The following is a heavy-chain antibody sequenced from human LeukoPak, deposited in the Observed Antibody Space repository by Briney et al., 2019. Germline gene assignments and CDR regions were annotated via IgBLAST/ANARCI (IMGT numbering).Heavy chain of an antibody. CDR1: GGSISSSSYY. Sequence: SETLSLTCTVSGGSISSSSYYWGWIRQPPGKGLEWIGSIYYSGSTYYNPSLKSRVTISVDTSKNQFSLKLSSVTAADTAVYYCARAKYLEAAAGTLVGRDYWGQGTLVTVSS. J-gene: IGHJ4*02. CDR2: IYYSGST. D-gene: IGHD6-13*01. CDR3: ARAKYLEAAAGTLVGRDY. V-gene: IGHV4-39*01.